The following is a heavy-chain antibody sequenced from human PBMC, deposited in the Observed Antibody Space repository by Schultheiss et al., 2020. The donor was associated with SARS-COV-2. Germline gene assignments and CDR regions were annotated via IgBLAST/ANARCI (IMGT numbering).Heavy chain of an antibody. D-gene: IGHD6-6*01. CDR2: ISYDGSNK. J-gene: IGHJ4*02. CDR3: ARESIAARYNDY. CDR1: GFTFSSYA. Sequence: GGSLRLSCAASGFTFSSYAMHWVRQAPGKGLEWVAVISYDGSNKYYADSVKGRFTISRDNSKNSLYLQMNSLRAEDTAVYYCARESIAARYNDYWGQGTLVTVSS. V-gene: IGHV3-30-3*01.